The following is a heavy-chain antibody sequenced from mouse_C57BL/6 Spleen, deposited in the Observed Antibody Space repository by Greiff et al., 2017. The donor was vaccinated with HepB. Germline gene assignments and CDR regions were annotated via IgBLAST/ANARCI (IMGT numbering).Heavy chain of an antibody. Sequence: QVQLQQSGPELVKPGASVKISCKASGYAFSSSWMNWVKQRPGKGLEWIGRIYPGDGDTNYNGKCKGKATLTADKSSSTAYMQLSSLTSEDSAVYFCAAYYSKGAYAMDYWGQGTSVTVSS. CDR2: IYPGDGDT. CDR1: GYAFSSSW. J-gene: IGHJ4*01. D-gene: IGHD2-5*01. CDR3: AAYYSKGAYAMDY. V-gene: IGHV1-82*01.